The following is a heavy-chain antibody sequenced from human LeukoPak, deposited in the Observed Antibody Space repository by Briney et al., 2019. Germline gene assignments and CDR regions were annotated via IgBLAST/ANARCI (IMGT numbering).Heavy chain of an antibody. V-gene: IGHV1-2*02. CDR3: ARPVAGYYYYMDV. Sequence: ASVKVSCKASGYTFTGYYMHWVRQAPGQGLEWMGWTNPHSGGTNYAQKFQGRVTMTRDTSISTAYMELSRLRSDDTAVYYCARPVAGYYYYMDVWGKGTTVTVSS. J-gene: IGHJ6*03. D-gene: IGHD6-19*01. CDR2: TNPHSGGT. CDR1: GYTFTGYY.